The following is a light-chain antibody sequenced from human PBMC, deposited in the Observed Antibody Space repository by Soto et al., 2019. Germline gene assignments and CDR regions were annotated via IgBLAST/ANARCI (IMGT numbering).Light chain of an antibody. CDR1: QSVSSSS. CDR3: QRYGSSPLIT. CDR2: GTY. J-gene: IGKJ5*01. Sequence: ETVLTQSPGTLSLSPGESATLSCRASQSVSSSSLAWYQQRPGQAPRLLIYGTYSRATGIPDTFSGSGSGTDFTLTISRLEPEDFAVYFCQRYGSSPLITCGQGTRLEIK. V-gene: IGKV3-20*01.